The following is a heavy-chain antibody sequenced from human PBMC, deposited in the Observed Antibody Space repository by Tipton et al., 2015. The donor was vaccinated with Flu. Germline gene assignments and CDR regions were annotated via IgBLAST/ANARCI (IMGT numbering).Heavy chain of an antibody. CDR1: GFSFSNYE. CDR2: ISSSGSTI. CDR3: ARWGVVPPASRHYYYYGPDV. V-gene: IGHV3-48*03. D-gene: IGHD2-2*01. J-gene: IGHJ6*02. Sequence: SLRLSCAASGFSFSNYEMTWVRQAPGKGLEWVSYISSSGSTIYFATSVKGRFTLSRDNAKNSLFLQMNNLRAEDTAIYYCARWGVVPPASRHYYYYGPDVWGQGTTVTVSS.